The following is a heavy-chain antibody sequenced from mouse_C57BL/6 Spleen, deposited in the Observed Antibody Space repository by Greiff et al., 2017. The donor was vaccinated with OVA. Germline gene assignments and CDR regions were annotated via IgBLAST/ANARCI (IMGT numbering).Heavy chain of an antibody. CDR1: LFNIKNTY. J-gene: IGHJ3*01. D-gene: IGHD2-4*01. CDR3: ARTYYDYEPWFAY. CDR2: IDPANGNT. Sequence: EVMLVESVAELVRPGASVKLSCTPSLFNIKNTYMHWVKQRPEQGLEWIGRIDPANGNTKYAPKFQGKATITADPSSNTAYLQLSSLTSEDTAIYYCARTYYDYEPWFAYWGQGTLVTVSA. V-gene: IGHV14-3*01.